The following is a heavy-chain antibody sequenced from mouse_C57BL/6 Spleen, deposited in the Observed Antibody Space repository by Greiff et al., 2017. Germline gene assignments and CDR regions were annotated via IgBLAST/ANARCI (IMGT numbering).Heavy chain of an antibody. J-gene: IGHJ3*01. V-gene: IGHV14-1*01. CDR2: IDPEDGDT. CDR3: TTLAYDYDRFAY. D-gene: IGHD2-4*01. Sequence: EVQLQQSGAELVRPGASVKLSCTASGFNIKDYYMHWVKQRPEQGLEWIGRIDPEDGDTEYAPKFQGKATMTADTSSNTAYLQLSSLTSEDTAVYYCTTLAYDYDRFAYWGQGTLVTVAA. CDR1: GFNIKDYY.